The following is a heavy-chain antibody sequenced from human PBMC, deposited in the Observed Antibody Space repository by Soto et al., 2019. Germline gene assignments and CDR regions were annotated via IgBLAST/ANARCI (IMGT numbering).Heavy chain of an antibody. D-gene: IGHD2-15*01. J-gene: IGHJ4*02. CDR1: GLAFDTYA. Sequence: PGGSLRLSCAASGLAFDTYAMSWVRQAPGKGLEWVSAVTSSGDRTYYADSVKGRFTISRDNAKNKLFLQMNSLRAEDTALYYCAKRRSSANDHWGKGTLRSGSS. V-gene: IGHV3-23*01. CDR3: AKRRSSANDH. CDR2: VTSSGDRT.